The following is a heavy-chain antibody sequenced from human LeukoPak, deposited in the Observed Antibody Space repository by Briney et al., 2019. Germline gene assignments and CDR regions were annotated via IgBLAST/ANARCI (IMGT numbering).Heavy chain of an antibody. J-gene: IGHJ4*02. V-gene: IGHV3-21*01. CDR2: ISSSSSYI. CDR1: GFTFSSCS. CDR3: VRGAGPFGDYRDS. Sequence: GGSLRLSCAASGFTFSSCSMNWVRQAPGKGLEWVSSISSSSSYIYYADSVKGRFTISRDKVENSLYLDMSSLRVEDTAVYYCVRGAGPFGDYRDSWGQGTLVTVSS. D-gene: IGHD4-17*01.